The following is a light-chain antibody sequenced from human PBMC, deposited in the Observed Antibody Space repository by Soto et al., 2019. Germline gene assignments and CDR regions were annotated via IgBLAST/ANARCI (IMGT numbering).Light chain of an antibody. CDR3: QQYNNWPPIT. CDR1: RSVTNN. V-gene: IGKV3-15*01. CDR2: GAS. J-gene: IGKJ5*01. Sequence: EIVLTQSPATLSLSPGERATLSCRASRSVTNNYLAWHQQKPGQTPRLLIYGASTRATGIPARFSGSGSGTEFTLTISSLQSEDFALYYCQQYNNWPPITFGQGTRLEIK.